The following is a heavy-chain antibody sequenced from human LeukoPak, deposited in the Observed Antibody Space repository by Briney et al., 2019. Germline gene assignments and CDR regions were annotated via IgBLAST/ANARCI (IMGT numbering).Heavy chain of an antibody. V-gene: IGHV3-23*01. J-gene: IGHJ4*02. CDR2: ISGSGGST. D-gene: IGHD6-19*01. CDR3: AKDRSIAVAGTMFDY. Sequence: GGSLRLSCAASGFTFSSYAMNWVRQAPGKGLEWVSAISGSGGSTYYADSVKGRFTISRDNSKNTLYLQMNSLRAEDTAVYYCAKDRSIAVAGTMFDYWGQGTLVTVSS. CDR1: GFTFSSYA.